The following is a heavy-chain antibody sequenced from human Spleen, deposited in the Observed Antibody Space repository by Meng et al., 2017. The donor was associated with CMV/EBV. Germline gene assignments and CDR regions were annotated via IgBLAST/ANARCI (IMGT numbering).Heavy chain of an antibody. Sequence: SVKVSCKASGGTLTDYDISWVRQAPGQGLEWMGGIIGISETTNYAQKFQDRVTITTDESTSTVYMELSSLRPEDTAVYFCARDLVRYCSSTSCVSPADYWGQGTLVTVSS. CDR1: GGTLTDYD. V-gene: IGHV1-69*05. CDR2: IIGISETT. J-gene: IGHJ4*02. CDR3: ARDLVRYCSSTSCVSPADY. D-gene: IGHD2-2*01.